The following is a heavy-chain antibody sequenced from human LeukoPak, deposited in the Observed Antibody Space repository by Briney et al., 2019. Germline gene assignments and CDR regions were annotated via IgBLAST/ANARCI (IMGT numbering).Heavy chain of an antibody. CDR2: ISYDGSNK. V-gene: IGHV3-30*18. Sequence: GGSLRLSCEASGFTFNTYWIHWVRQAPGKGLEWVAVISYDGSNKYYADSVKGRFTISRDNSKNTLYLQMNSLRAEDTAVYYCAKGGRDYYGMDVWGQGTTVTVSS. CDR3: AKGGRDYYGMDV. J-gene: IGHJ6*02. CDR1: GFTFNTYW.